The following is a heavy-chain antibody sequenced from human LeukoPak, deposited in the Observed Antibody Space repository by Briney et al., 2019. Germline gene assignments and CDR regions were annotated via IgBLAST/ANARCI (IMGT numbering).Heavy chain of an antibody. D-gene: IGHD2-15*01. CDR3: ASYPRYVSTPPFDY. CDR1: GYTFTAYY. CDR2: INPNTGDT. Sequence: ASVKVSCKASGYTFTAYYMHWVRQAPGQGLEWMGWINPNTGDTNYAQKFQGRVTMTRDTTISTAYLELSGLTSDDTAVYYCASYPRYVSTPPFDYWGQGTLVTVSS. J-gene: IGHJ4*02. V-gene: IGHV1-2*02.